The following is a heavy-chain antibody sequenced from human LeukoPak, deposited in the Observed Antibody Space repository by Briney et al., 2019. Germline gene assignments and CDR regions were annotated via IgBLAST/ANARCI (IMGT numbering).Heavy chain of an antibody. CDR1: GFTFSSFA. V-gene: IGHV3-48*04. J-gene: IGHJ4*02. D-gene: IGHD7-27*01. CDR3: ARLITGEGEFDY. CDR2: ISSSSSTI. Sequence: PGGSLRLSCAASGFTFSSFAMTWVRQAPGKGLEWVSYISSSSSTISYADSVKGRFTISRDNAKNSLYLQMNSLRAEDPAVYYCARLITGEGEFDYWGQGTLVTVSS.